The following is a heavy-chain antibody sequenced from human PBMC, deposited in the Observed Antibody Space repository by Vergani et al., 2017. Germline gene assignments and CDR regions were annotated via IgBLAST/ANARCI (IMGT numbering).Heavy chain of an antibody. D-gene: IGHD7-27*01. CDR3: ATGAGPFDI. CDR1: GAPISYWC. V-gene: IGHV4-4*07. Sequence: QVQMQESGPGLVKTSETLSLTCSASGAPISYWCWSWLRQPAGKGLEWIGRLCPSGSTNYKPSLKIRVTMSIDTSKNQFSLKLTSVTAADTAVYYCATGAGPFDIWGQGTLVTVSS. CDR2: LCPSGST. J-gene: IGHJ4*02.